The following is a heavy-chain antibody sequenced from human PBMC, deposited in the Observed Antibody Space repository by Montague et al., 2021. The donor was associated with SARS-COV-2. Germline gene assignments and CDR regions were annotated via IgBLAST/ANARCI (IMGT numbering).Heavy chain of an antibody. Sequence: SETLSLTCTVSGGSISSYYWSWIRQPPGNGLEWIGHVFDSGSTNYNPPLKSRVTISVDTSKNQFSLKLSSVTAADTAVYYCARGDCRRGGMDFWGQGTTVTVSS. CDR2: VFDSGST. J-gene: IGHJ6*02. CDR1: GGSISSYY. D-gene: IGHD2-15*01. CDR3: ARGDCRRGGMDF. V-gene: IGHV4-59*13.